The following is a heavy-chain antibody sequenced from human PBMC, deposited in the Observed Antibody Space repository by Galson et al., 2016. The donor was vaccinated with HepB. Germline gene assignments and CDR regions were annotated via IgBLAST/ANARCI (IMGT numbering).Heavy chain of an antibody. D-gene: IGHD2-2*01. CDR1: GFTFSSYG. CDR3: AKDGRIYCSSASCHDHFHY. V-gene: IGHV3-30*18. J-gene: IGHJ4*02. CDR2: ISYDGSNK. Sequence: SLRLSCAASGFTFSSYGMHWVRQAPGKGLEWVAFISYDGSNKKYADSVKGRSTISRDNSKKTQYLQMNSLRAEDTAVYYCAKDGRIYCSSASCHDHFHYWGQGTLVTVSS.